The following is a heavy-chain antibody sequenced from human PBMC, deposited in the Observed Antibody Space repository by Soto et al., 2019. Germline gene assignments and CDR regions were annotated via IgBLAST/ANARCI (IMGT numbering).Heavy chain of an antibody. J-gene: IGHJ3*02. CDR2: IYYSGRT. Sequence: QVQLQESGPGLVKPSETLSLTCTVSGGSISSYYWSWIRQPPGKGLEWIGYIYYSGRTNYNPSLKIRVTISVHTYKNQFSRKLRSVTAADTAVYYCARELDDSSGYYSQHAFDIWGQGTMVTVSS. D-gene: IGHD3-22*01. V-gene: IGHV4-59*01. CDR1: GGSISSYY. CDR3: ARELDDSSGYYSQHAFDI.